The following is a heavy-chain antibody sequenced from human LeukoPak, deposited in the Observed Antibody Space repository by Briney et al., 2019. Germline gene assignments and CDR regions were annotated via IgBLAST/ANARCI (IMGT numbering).Heavy chain of an antibody. CDR2: IYYGGST. V-gene: IGHV4-61*01. Sequence: SETLSLTCTVSGGSVSSGSYYWSWIRQPPGKGLEWIGYIYYGGSTNYNPSLKSRVTISVDTSKNQFSLKLSSVTAADTAVYYCARDRAFDIWGQGTMVTVSS. CDR1: GGSVSSGSYY. J-gene: IGHJ3*02. CDR3: ARDRAFDI.